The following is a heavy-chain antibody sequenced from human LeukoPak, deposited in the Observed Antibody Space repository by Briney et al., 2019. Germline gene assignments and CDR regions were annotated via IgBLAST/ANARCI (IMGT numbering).Heavy chain of an antibody. CDR2: ISNNGGYT. D-gene: IGHD2-15*01. V-gene: IGHV3-23*01. J-gene: IGHJ4*02. CDR3: AKQLGYCSDGSCYFPY. Sequence: GGSLRLSCAASGFTFSSSAMSWVRQAPGKGLEWVSAISNNGGYTYYADSVQGRFTISRDNSKSTLCLQMSSPRAEDTAVYYCAKQLGYCSDGSCYFPYWGQGTLVTVSS. CDR1: GFTFSSSA.